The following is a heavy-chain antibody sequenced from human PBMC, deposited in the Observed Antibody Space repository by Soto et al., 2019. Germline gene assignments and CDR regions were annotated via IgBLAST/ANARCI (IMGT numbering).Heavy chain of an antibody. CDR2: ISGSAYST. V-gene: IGHV3-23*01. CDR1: GFTFSSHA. Sequence: EVQLLESGGGLVQPGRSLRLSCAASGFTFSSHAMSWVRQAPGKGLEWVSTISGSAYSTYYADSVKGRFTISRDNSKNTLYLQMNSLRAEDTALYYRAKGKLGYCSGGSCYYNGLDVWGQGTTVTVSS. CDR3: AKGKLGYCSGGSCYYNGLDV. J-gene: IGHJ6*02. D-gene: IGHD2-15*01.